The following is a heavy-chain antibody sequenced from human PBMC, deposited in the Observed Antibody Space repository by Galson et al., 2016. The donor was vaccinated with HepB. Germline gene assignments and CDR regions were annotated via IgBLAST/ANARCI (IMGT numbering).Heavy chain of an antibody. CDR3: ARVGYASGWYPPFNWLDP. V-gene: IGHV4-61*01. CDR2: MLHSGNT. D-gene: IGHD6-19*01. CDR1: GVSVSRSTYY. J-gene: IGHJ5*02. Sequence: ETLSLTCTVSGVSVSRSTYYWSWIRQPPGKGLEWIGDMLHSGNTHYNPSLKSRVTMSVDTSKNQFSLNLSSVTAADTAVYYCARVGYASGWYPPFNWLDPWGQGILVTVSS.